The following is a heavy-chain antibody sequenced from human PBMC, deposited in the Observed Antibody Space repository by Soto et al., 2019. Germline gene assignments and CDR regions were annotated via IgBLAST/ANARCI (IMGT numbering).Heavy chain of an antibody. J-gene: IGHJ4*02. CDR3: ARAPLGIIVAPDF. V-gene: IGHV4-39*01. CDR2: IYHSGNT. D-gene: IGHD3-22*01. Sequence: PSETLSLTCTVSGDSVISRGYFWAWLRQPPGKRLEWIGSIYHSGNTYYNPSLKSRVTVSTDTSITTTYMELSSLTSDDTAVYYCARAPLGIIVAPDFWGQGTLVTVSS. CDR1: GDSVISRGYF.